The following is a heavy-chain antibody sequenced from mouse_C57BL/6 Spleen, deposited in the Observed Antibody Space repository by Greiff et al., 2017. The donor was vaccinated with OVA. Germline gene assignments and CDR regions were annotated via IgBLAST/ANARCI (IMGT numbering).Heavy chain of an antibody. CDR1: GYTFTSYW. Sequence: VQLQQPGAELVMPGASVKLSCKASGYTFTSYWMHWVKQRPGQGLEWIGEIDPSDSYTNYNQKFKGKSTLTVDKSSSTAYMQLSSLTSEDSAVYYCARSGGKALDYWGQGTTLTVSS. CDR2: IDPSDSYT. D-gene: IGHD3-1*01. J-gene: IGHJ2*01. V-gene: IGHV1-69*01. CDR3: ARSGGKALDY.